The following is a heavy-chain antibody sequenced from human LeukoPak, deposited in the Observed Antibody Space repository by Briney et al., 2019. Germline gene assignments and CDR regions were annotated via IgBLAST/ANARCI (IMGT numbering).Heavy chain of an antibody. J-gene: IGHJ4*02. Sequence: GRSLRLSCAASGFTFSSYGMHWVRQAPGKGLEWVAVISYDGSNKYYADSVKGRFTISRDNSKNTLYLQMNSLRAEDTAVYYCAKYGGAGFDYWGQGTLVTVSS. CDR3: AKYGGAGFDY. D-gene: IGHD3-16*01. CDR2: ISYDGSNK. V-gene: IGHV3-30*18. CDR1: GFTFSSYG.